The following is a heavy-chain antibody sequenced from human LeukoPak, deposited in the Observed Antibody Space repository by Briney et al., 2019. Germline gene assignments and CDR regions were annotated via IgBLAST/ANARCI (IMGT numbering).Heavy chain of an antibody. CDR2: IYHSGST. CDR1: GYSISSGYY. J-gene: IGHJ4*02. CDR3: AADVDTAMVTDY. V-gene: IGHV4-38-2*02. Sequence: LETLSLTCTVSGYSISSGYYWGWIRQPPGKGLEWIGSIYHSGSTYYNPSLKSRVTISVDTSKNQFSLKLSSVTAADTAVYYCAADVDTAMVTDYWGQGTLVTVSS. D-gene: IGHD5-18*01.